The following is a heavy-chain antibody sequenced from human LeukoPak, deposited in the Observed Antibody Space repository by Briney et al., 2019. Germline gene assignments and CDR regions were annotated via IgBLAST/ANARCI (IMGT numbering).Heavy chain of an antibody. V-gene: IGHV1-18*01. CDR2: ISAYNGNT. D-gene: IGHD3-9*01. CDR3: AREGYDILTGYQLDY. CDR1: GYTFTSYG. Sequence: GASVKVSCKASGYTFTSYGISWVRQAPGLGLEWMGWISAYNGNTKQEQKPQGRVTMTTDTSTSTAYMELRSLRSDDTAVYYCAREGYDILTGYQLDYWGQGTLGTVS. J-gene: IGHJ4*02.